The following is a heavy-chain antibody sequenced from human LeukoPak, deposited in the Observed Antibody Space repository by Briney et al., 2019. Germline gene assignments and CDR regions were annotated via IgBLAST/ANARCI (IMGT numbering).Heavy chain of an antibody. J-gene: IGHJ3*02. D-gene: IGHD1-26*01. CDR1: GFTFSDYY. Sequence: GGSLRLSCAASGFTFSDYYMSWIRQAPGKGLEWSSSFSSSSIYIYYADSLKGRFTISRDNAKNSLSLQMNSLRAEDTAVYYCARGRQNSGSYSDAFDIWGQGTVVTVSS. CDR2: FSSSSIYI. V-gene: IGHV3-11*06. CDR3: ARGRQNSGSYSDAFDI.